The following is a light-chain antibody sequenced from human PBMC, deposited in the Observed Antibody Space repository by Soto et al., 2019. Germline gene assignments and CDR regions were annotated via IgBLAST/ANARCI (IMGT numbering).Light chain of an antibody. Sequence: DIQMTQSPSSLSASVGDRVTITCRASQSISSYLNWYQQKPGKAPKLLIYAASSLQSGVPSRFSGSGSGTDFTLTISSLQPEDFATYYCQQSYSQLFYTFGQGTKLEIK. J-gene: IGKJ2*01. CDR3: QQSYSQLFYT. V-gene: IGKV1-39*01. CDR2: AAS. CDR1: QSISSY.